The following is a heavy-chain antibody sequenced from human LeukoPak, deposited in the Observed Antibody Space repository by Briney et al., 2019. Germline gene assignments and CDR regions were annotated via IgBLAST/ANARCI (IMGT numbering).Heavy chain of an antibody. Sequence: SVKVSCKASGGTFSSYAISWVRQAPGQGLEWMGGIIPIFGTANYAQKFQGRVTITADESTSTAYMELSSLRSEDTAVYYCASRLDGSGSFSESWGQGTLVTVSS. J-gene: IGHJ4*02. D-gene: IGHD3-10*01. V-gene: IGHV1-69*13. CDR2: IIPIFGTA. CDR3: ASRLDGSGSFSES. CDR1: GGTFSSYA.